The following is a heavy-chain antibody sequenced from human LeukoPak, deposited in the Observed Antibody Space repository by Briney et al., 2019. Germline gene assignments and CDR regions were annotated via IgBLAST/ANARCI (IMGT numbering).Heavy chain of an antibody. V-gene: IGHV4-59*01. D-gene: IGHD1-26*01. J-gene: IGHJ4*02. CDR1: GGSISNKY. Sequence: PSETLSLTCTVSGGSISNKYWSWIRQPPGKGLEWIGYIYYSGSTNYNPSLKSRVTISVDTSKNQFSLKLSSVTAADTAVYYCARGGGSYSNLDYWGQGTLVTVSS. CDR2: IYYSGST. CDR3: ARGGGSYSNLDY.